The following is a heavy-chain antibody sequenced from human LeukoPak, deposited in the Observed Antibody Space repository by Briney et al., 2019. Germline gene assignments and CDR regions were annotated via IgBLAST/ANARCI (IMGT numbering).Heavy chain of an antibody. CDR3: AKPGHTAMVSPSWFDP. J-gene: IGHJ5*02. Sequence: GGSLRLSCAASGFTFDDYAMHWVRQAPGKGLEWVSGISWNSGSIGYADSVKGRFTISRDNAKSSLYLQMNSLRAEDTALYYCAKPGHTAMVSPSWFDPWGQGTLVTVSS. D-gene: IGHD5-18*01. CDR1: GFTFDDYA. V-gene: IGHV3-9*01. CDR2: ISWNSGSI.